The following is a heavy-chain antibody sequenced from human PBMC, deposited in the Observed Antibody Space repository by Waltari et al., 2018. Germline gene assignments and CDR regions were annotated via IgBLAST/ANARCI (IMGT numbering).Heavy chain of an antibody. CDR3: ARSMANSRFDY. J-gene: IGHJ4*02. CDR1: GGSISSYY. V-gene: IGHV4-59*01. Sequence: QVQLQESGPGLVKPSETLSLTCPVSGGSISSYYWIWIRQPPGKGLEWIGYIYYSGSTNYNPSLKSRVTISVDTSKNQFSLKLSSVTAADTAVYYCARSMANSRFDYWGQGTLVTVSS. D-gene: IGHD1-1*01. CDR2: IYYSGST.